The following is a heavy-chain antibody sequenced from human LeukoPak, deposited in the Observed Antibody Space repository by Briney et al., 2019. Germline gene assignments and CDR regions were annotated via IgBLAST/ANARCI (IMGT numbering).Heavy chain of an antibody. Sequence: ASVKVSCKASGYTFTSYFMHWVRQAPGQGLEWMGIINPSGGSTSYAQKFQGRVTITRDTSTSTVYMELSSLRSEDTAVYYCARGRVATITGGYNWFDPWGQGTLVTVSS. J-gene: IGHJ5*02. CDR2: INPSGGST. D-gene: IGHD5-12*01. CDR1: GYTFTSYF. CDR3: ARGRVATITGGYNWFDP. V-gene: IGHV1-46*01.